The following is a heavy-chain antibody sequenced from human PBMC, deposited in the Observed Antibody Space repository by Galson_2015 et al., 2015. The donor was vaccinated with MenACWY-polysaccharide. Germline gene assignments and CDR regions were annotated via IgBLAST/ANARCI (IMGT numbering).Heavy chain of an antibody. Sequence: SLRLSCAASGFTFSSYWMTWVRQAPGKGLEWVANIKQDGSEKYYVDSVKGRFTISRDNAKNSLYLQMNSLRAEDTAVYYCTREYYEGVYYYGMDVWGQGTTVTVSS. CDR2: IKQDGSEK. V-gene: IGHV3-7*01. CDR3: TREYYEGVYYYGMDV. J-gene: IGHJ6*02. D-gene: IGHD3-16*01. CDR1: GFTFSSYW.